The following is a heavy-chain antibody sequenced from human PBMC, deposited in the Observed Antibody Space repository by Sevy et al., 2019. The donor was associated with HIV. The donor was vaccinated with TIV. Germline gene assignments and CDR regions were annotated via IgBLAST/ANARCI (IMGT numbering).Heavy chain of an antibody. CDR2: ISSSSSNI. D-gene: IGHD5-12*01. J-gene: IGHJ4*02. V-gene: IGHV3-48*02. CDR1: GFTFSSYS. Sequence: GGSLRLSCAASGFTFSSYSMNWVRQAPGKGLEWVSYISSSSSNIYYADSLKGRFTISRDNAKNSLYLQMDSLRDEDTAVYYCARSSGYGGYDPGYWGQGTLVTVSS. CDR3: ARSSGYGGYDPGY.